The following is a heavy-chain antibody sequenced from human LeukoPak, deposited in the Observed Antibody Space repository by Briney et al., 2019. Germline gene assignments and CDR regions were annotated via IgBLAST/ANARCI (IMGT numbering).Heavy chain of an antibody. CDR3: ARHYYGSGSYFYFQH. V-gene: IGHV4-59*08. J-gene: IGHJ1*01. CDR2: IYYSGST. Sequence: SETLSLTCTVSGGSISSYYWSWIRQPPGKGLEWIGYIYYSGSTNYNLSLKSRVTISVDTSKNQFSLKLSSVTAADTAVYYCARHYYGSGSYFYFQHWGQGTLVTVSS. CDR1: GGSISSYY. D-gene: IGHD3-10*01.